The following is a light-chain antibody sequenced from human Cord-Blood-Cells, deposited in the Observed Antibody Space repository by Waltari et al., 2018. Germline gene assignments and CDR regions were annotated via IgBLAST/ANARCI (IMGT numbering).Light chain of an antibody. Sequence: QSALTQPASVSGSPGQSITISCTGTSSDVGGYNYVSLYQQHPGKAPKLMTYDVSKRPSGVSNRFSSSKSGNTASLTISGLQAEDEADYYCSSYTSSSTPYVFGTGTKVTVL. CDR1: SSDVGGYNY. V-gene: IGLV2-14*01. CDR2: DVS. CDR3: SSYTSSSTPYV. J-gene: IGLJ1*01.